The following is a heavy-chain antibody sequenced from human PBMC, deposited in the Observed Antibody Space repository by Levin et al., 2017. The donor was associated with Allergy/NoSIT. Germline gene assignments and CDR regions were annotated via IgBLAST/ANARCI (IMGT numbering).Heavy chain of an antibody. D-gene: IGHD3-10*01. CDR2: ISYDGSNK. Sequence: GESLKISCAASGFTFSSYAMHWVRQAPGKGLEWVAVISYDGSNKYYADSVKGRFTISRDNSKNTLYLQMNSLRAEDTAVYYCARDVEWFGAQSDYFDYWGQGTLVTVSS. CDR1: GFTFSSYA. J-gene: IGHJ4*02. CDR3: ARDVEWFGAQSDYFDY. V-gene: IGHV3-30*04.